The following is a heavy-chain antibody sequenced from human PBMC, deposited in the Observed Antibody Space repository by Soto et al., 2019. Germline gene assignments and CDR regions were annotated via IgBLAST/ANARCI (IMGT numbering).Heavy chain of an antibody. CDR2: IIPIFGTA. D-gene: IGHD2-21*01. CDR3: ARDIPRVPAYYYYYGMDV. CDR1: GGTFSSYA. V-gene: IGHV1-69*01. Sequence: QVQLVQSGAEVKKPGSSVKVSCKASGGTFSSYAISWVRQAPGQGLEWMGGIIPIFGTANYAQKFQGRVTITADESTSTAYMELSSLRSEDTAVYYCARDIPRVPAYYYYYGMDVWGQGTTVTVSS. J-gene: IGHJ6*02.